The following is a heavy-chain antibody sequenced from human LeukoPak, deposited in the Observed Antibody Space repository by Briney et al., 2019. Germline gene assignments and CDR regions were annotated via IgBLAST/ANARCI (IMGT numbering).Heavy chain of an antibody. D-gene: IGHD2-8*01. CDR1: GGSISSSSYY. J-gene: IGHJ4*02. CDR2: IYYSGST. V-gene: IGHV4-39*07. Sequence: PSETLSLTCTVSGGSISSSSYYWSWIRQPPGKGLEWIGSIYYSGSTYYNPSLKSRVTISVDTSKNQFSLKLSSVTADDTAVYYCARDRYADSIMATPDYWGQGTLVTVSS. CDR3: ARDRYADSIMATPDY.